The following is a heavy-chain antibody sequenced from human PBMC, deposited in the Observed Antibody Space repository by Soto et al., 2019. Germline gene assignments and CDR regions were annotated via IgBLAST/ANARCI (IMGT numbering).Heavy chain of an antibody. CDR3: TIGSWSREVFYI. Sequence: QVQLVQSGAEVKKPGSSVKVCCKDSGGTFSTYSMFWVRQAPGQGLEWMGRIIPMLGVRNYAQRFQHRVTITADKSTATVHLELSSLSSEDPPLFYYTIGSWSREVFYIWGQGTMVTVSS. V-gene: IGHV1-69*02. J-gene: IGHJ4*02. D-gene: IGHD2-2*01. CDR1: GGTFSTYS. CDR2: IIPMLGVR.